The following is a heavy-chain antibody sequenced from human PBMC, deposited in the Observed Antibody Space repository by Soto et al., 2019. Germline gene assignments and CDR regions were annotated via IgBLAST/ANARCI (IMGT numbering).Heavy chain of an antibody. V-gene: IGHV3-21*01. CDR3: ARVPYGSGSAWYFDL. CDR1: GFTFSSCS. D-gene: IGHD6-19*01. J-gene: IGHJ2*01. Sequence: EVQLVESGGGLVKPGGSLRLSCAASGFTFSSCSMNWVRQAPGKGLEWVSSISGDSNYIYDADSVKGRFTISRDNAKNSLYLYINSLRAEYTAVYYCARVPYGSGSAWYFDLWGRGTLVTVSS. CDR2: ISGDSNYI.